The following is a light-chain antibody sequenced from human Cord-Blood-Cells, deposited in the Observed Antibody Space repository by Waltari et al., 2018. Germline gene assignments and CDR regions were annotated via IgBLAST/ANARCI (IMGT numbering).Light chain of an antibody. CDR1: QSISSY. J-gene: IGKJ2*01. CDR2: AAS. Sequence: DIQMTQSPSSLSASVGDRVTSTCRASQSISSYLIWYQQKPGKAPKLLIYAASSLQSGVPSRFSGSGSGTDFTLTISSLQPEDFATYYCQQSYSTPYTFGQGTKLEIK. V-gene: IGKV1-39*01. CDR3: QQSYSTPYT.